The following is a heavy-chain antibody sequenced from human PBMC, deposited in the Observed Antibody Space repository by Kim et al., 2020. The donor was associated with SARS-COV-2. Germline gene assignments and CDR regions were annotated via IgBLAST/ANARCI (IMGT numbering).Heavy chain of an antibody. CDR2: GGST. Sequence: GGSTFYADSVKGRFTISRDNSKNTLNLQMNSLRAEDTAVYYCARLPYGMDVWGQGTTVTVSS. V-gene: IGHV3-53*01. CDR3: ARLPYGMDV. J-gene: IGHJ6*02.